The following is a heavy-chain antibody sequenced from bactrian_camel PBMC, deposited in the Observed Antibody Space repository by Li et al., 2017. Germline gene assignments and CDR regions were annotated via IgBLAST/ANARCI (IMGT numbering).Heavy chain of an antibody. CDR1: GYTYSGHC. CDR2: VIAGSGSP. J-gene: IGHJ6*01. D-gene: IGHD6*01. CDR3: VRDRGLAVPAGSFDY. V-gene: IGHV3S1*01. Sequence: HVQLVESGGGSVQAGGSLRLSCAFSGYTYSGHCMGWFRQAPGKEREGVAVIAGSGSPGYADSVKGRFTISRDNAKNTINLELNSLKIEDTAMYYCVRDRGLAVPAGSFDYWAQGTQVTVS.